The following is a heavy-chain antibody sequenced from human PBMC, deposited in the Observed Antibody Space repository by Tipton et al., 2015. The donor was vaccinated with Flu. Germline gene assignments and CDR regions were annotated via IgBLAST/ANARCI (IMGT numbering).Heavy chain of an antibody. CDR3: AKDGSDPKYYYFDS. Sequence: GSLRLSCAASGFTVSSNYMTWVRQAPGKGLEWVSVIYSDGRTFYADSVKGRFTISRDNSKNTLFLQMSRLRADDTAVYYCAKDGSDPKYYYFDSWGLGTLVTVSS. D-gene: IGHD3-10*01. CDR1: GFTVSSNY. V-gene: IGHV3-53*01. J-gene: IGHJ4*02. CDR2: IYSDGRT.